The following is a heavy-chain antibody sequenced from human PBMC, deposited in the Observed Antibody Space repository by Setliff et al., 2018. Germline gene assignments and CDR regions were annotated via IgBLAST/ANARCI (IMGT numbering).Heavy chain of an antibody. CDR3: ARDSALHSYHYDSSGYLDY. Sequence: PSETLSLTCTVSGGSISSYYWSWIRQPPWKGLEWIGYIYTSGSTNYNPSLKSRVTISLDTSKNQFSVRLNSVTAADTAVYYCARDSALHSYHYDSSGYLDYWGQGALVTVSS. J-gene: IGHJ4*02. CDR1: GGSISSYY. CDR2: IYTSGST. V-gene: IGHV4-4*08. D-gene: IGHD3-22*01.